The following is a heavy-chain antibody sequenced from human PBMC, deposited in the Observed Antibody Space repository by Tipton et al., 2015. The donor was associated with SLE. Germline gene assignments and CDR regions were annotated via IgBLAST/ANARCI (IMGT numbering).Heavy chain of an antibody. D-gene: IGHD4/OR15-4a*01. J-gene: IGHJ4*02. CDR2: IYSGGST. CDR1: GFTFSSYA. Sequence: SLRLSCAASGFTFSSYAMSWVRQAPGKGLEWVSVIYSGGSTYYADSVKGRFTISRDNSKNTLYLQMNSLRAEDTAVYCCAKPLGADTYWGQGTLVTVSS. CDR3: AKPLGADTY. V-gene: IGHV3-23*03.